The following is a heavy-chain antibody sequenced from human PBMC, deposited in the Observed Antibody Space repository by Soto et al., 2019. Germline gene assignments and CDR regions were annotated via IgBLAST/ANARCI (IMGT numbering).Heavy chain of an antibody. Sequence: PGESLKISCKGSGYSFTSYWIGWVRQMPGKGLEWMGIIYPGDSDTRYSPSFQGQVTISADKSISTAYLQWSSLKASDTAMYYCARPIVATIGDYCMDVWGQGTTVTVSS. V-gene: IGHV5-51*01. J-gene: IGHJ6*02. CDR1: GYSFTSYW. CDR2: IYPGDSDT. CDR3: ARPIVATIGDYCMDV. D-gene: IGHD5-12*01.